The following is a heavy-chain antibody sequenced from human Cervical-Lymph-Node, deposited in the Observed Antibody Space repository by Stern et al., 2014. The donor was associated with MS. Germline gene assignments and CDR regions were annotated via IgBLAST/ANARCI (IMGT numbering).Heavy chain of an antibody. J-gene: IGHJ4*02. CDR3: AKHACTGAACPFDL. V-gene: IGHV4-39*01. D-gene: IGHD2-8*02. CDR2: VYYSGAT. CDR1: GDSISSYTHY. Sequence: MQLVESGPGLVKPSETLSLTCAVSGDSISSYTHYWAWIRQPPGKGLEWIGVVYYSGATYYNPSLKGPVTISVDTSKNHFSLGLNSVTAADTAVYYCAKHACTGAACPFDLWGQGTLVTVSS.